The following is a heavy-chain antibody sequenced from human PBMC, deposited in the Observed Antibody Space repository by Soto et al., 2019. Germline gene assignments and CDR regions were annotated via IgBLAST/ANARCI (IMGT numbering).Heavy chain of an antibody. V-gene: IGHV4-31*03. D-gene: IGHD6-13*01. CDR3: GTGWQQLALDY. CDR1: GGSISSGGYY. CDR2: IYYSGST. J-gene: IGHJ4*02. Sequence: QVQLQESGPGLVKPSQTLSLTCTVSGGSISSGGYYWSWIRPHPGKGLEWIGYIYYSGSTYYNPSLNSRVTISVDTSKNQFSLKLSSVTAADTAVYYCGTGWQQLALDYWGQGTLVTVSS.